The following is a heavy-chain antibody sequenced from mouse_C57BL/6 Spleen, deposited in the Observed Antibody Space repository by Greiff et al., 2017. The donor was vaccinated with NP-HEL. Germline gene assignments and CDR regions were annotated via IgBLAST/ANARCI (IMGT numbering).Heavy chain of an antibody. D-gene: IGHD2-3*01. J-gene: IGHJ3*01. Sequence: VQGVESGPELVKPGASVKISCKASGYTFTDYYINWVKQRPGQGLEWIGWIYPGSGNTKYNEKFKGKATLTVDTSSSTAYMQLSSLTSEDSAVYFCARGDDGYYEGWFAYWGQGTLVTVSA. CDR1: GYTFTDYY. CDR3: ARGDDGYYEGWFAY. V-gene: IGHV1-84*01. CDR2: IYPGSGNT.